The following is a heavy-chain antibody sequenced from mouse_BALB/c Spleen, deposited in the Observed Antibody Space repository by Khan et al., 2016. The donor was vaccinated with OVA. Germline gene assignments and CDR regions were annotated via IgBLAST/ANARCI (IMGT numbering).Heavy chain of an antibody. Sequence: QVQLKQSGPGQVAPSQSLSITCTVSGFSLTNYGVHWVRQPPGKGLEWLGVIWAGGSTNYNSALMSRLSISKDKSKSQVFLKMNSLQTDDTAMYYCARPYYGSAWFAYWGQGTLVTVSA. D-gene: IGHD1-1*01. CDR3: ARPYYGSAWFAY. CDR1: GFSLTNYG. J-gene: IGHJ3*01. CDR2: IWAGGST. V-gene: IGHV2-9*02.